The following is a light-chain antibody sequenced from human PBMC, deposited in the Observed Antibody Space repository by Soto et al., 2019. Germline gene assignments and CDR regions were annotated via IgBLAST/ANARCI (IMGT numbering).Light chain of an antibody. CDR3: SSYTTRGSLV. J-gene: IGLJ2*01. V-gene: IGLV2-14*01. Sequence: QSVLTLPASVSGSPGQSITISCTGTSSDVGGYNYVSWYQQHPGKAPKLMIYDVSNRPSGVSNRFSGSKSGNTASLTISGLQAEDEADYYCSSYTTRGSLVFGGGTKLTVL. CDR1: SSDVGGYNY. CDR2: DVS.